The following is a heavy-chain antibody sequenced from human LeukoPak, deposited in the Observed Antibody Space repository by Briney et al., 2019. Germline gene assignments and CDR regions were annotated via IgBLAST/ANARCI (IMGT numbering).Heavy chain of an antibody. CDR1: GFTFSSYA. Sequence: GGSLRLSCAGSGFTFSSYAMSWVRQAPGKGLEWVSAISGSGGSTYYADSVKGRFTISRDNSKNTLYLQMNSLRAEDTAVYYCAKSGIAYCGGDCYSDMYNWFDPWGQGTLVTVSS. CDR2: ISGSGGST. D-gene: IGHD2-21*02. V-gene: IGHV3-23*01. J-gene: IGHJ5*02. CDR3: AKSGIAYCGGDCYSDMYNWFDP.